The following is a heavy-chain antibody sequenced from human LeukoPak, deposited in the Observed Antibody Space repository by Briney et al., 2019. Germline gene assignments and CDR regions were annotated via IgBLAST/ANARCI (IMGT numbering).Heavy chain of an antibody. D-gene: IGHD4-17*01. Sequence: GGSLRLSCAASGFTFSDYYMSWTRQAPGKGLEWVSYISSSGSTIYYADSVKGRFTISRDNAKNSLYLQMNSLRAEDTAVYYCARADYGDYVDDALDIWGQGTMVTVSS. CDR1: GFTFSDYY. V-gene: IGHV3-11*01. J-gene: IGHJ3*02. CDR3: ARADYGDYVDDALDI. CDR2: ISSSGSTI.